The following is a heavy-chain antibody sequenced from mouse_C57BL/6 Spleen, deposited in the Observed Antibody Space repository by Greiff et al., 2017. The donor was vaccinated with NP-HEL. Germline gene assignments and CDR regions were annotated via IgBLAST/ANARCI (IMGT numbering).Heavy chain of an antibody. J-gene: IGHJ3*01. D-gene: IGHD4-1*01. CDR1: GFTFSSYA. CDR3: ARDGGTGPFAY. Sequence: DVKLVESGGGLVKPGGSLKLSCAASGFTFSSYAMSWVRQTPEKRLEWVATISDGGSYTYYPDNVKGRFTISRDNAKNNLYLQMSHLKSEDTAMYYCARDGGTGPFAYWGQGTLVTVSA. V-gene: IGHV5-4*01. CDR2: ISDGGSYT.